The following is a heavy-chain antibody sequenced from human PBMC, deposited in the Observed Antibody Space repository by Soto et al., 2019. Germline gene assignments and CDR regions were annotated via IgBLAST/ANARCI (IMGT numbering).Heavy chain of an antibody. Sequence: ASVRVSCKASGYTFTSYEINWVRQATGQGLEWMGWMNPNSGNTGYAQKFQGRVTMTRNTSISTAYMELSSLRSEDTAVYYCAARGYDFWSGYYLGSNWFDPWGQGTLVTVSS. CDR1: GYTFTSYE. V-gene: IGHV1-8*01. CDR3: AARGYDFWSGYYLGSNWFDP. CDR2: MNPNSGNT. J-gene: IGHJ5*02. D-gene: IGHD3-3*01.